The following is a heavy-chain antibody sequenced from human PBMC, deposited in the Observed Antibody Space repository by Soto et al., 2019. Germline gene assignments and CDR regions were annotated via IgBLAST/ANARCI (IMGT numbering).Heavy chain of an antibody. CDR3: ARHYGSGSYTRDYFDY. D-gene: IGHD3-10*01. Sequence: SETLSLTCTVSGGSISSGDYYWSWIRQPPGKGLEWIGYIYYSGSTYYNPSLKSRVTISVDTSKNQFSLKLSSVTAADTAVHYCARHYGSGSYTRDYFDYWGQGTLVTVSS. J-gene: IGHJ4*02. V-gene: IGHV4-30-4*01. CDR2: IYYSGST. CDR1: GGSISSGDYY.